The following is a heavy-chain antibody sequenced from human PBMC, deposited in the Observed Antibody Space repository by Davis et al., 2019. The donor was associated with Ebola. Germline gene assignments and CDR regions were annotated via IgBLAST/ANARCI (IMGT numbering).Heavy chain of an antibody. J-gene: IGHJ6*02. Sequence: GESLKISCAASGFTFSSYWMSWVLQAPGKGLEWVANIKQDGSEKYYVDSVKGRFTISRDNAKNSLYLQMNSLRAEDTAVYYCASLLRGEGVYYYYGMDVWGQGTTVTVSS. CDR3: ASLLRGEGVYYYYGMDV. CDR2: IKQDGSEK. D-gene: IGHD3-16*01. V-gene: IGHV3-7*01. CDR1: GFTFSSYW.